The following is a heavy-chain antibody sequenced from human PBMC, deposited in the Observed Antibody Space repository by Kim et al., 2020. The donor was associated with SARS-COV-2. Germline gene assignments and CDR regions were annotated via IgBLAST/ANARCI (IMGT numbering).Heavy chain of an antibody. J-gene: IGHJ5*02. CDR2: ISGSGGST. D-gene: IGHD6-13*01. CDR1: GFTFSSYA. CDR3: AKASLYSSSFPYNWFDP. V-gene: IGHV3-23*01. Sequence: GGSLRLSCAASGFTFSSYAMSWVRQAPGKGLEWVSAISGSGGSTYYADSVKGRFTISRDNSKNTLYLQMNSLRAEDTAVYYCAKASLYSSSFPYNWFDPWGQGTLVTVSS.